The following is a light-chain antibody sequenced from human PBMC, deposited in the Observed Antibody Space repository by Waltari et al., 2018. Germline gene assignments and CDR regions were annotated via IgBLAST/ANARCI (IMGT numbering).Light chain of an antibody. Sequence: DMPMTQHQPSLSAYVGERDTITCRASQIISSYLNWYHQKPEKPPNLLIYVASSLQSGVPSRFSGSGSGTDFTLTISSLQPEDFATYYCQQSYSTPFTFGPGTKVDIK. CDR3: QQSYSTPFT. J-gene: IGKJ3*01. CDR1: QIISSY. V-gene: IGKV1-39*01. CDR2: VAS.